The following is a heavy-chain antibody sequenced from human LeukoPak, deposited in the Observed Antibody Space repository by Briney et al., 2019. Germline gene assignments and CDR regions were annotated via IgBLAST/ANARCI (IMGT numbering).Heavy chain of an antibody. CDR3: TTDWAPQFCTAAGDQGY. V-gene: IGHV3-53*01. J-gene: IGHJ4*02. Sequence: GESLRLSCAASGFTLSSYGMSWVRQAPGKGLEWVSVIYSGGSTYYADSVTGRFTISRDNSKNTLYLQKNSLRAEDTAVYYCTTDWAPQFCTAAGDQGYWGQGTLVTVS. CDR1: GFTLSSYG. CDR2: IYSGGST. D-gene: IGHD6-13*01.